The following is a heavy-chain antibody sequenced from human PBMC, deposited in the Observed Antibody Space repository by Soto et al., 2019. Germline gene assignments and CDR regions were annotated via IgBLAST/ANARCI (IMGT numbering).Heavy chain of an antibody. CDR2: ISAYNGNT. J-gene: IGHJ4*02. Sequence: ASVKVSCKASGYTFTSYGISWVRQAPGQGLEWMGWISAYNGNTNYAQKLQGRVTMTTDTSTSTAYMELRGLRSDDTAVYYCARDVYYYDSSGYSVWGQGTLVTVSS. V-gene: IGHV1-18*01. CDR1: GYTFTSYG. D-gene: IGHD3-22*01. CDR3: ARDVYYYDSSGYSV.